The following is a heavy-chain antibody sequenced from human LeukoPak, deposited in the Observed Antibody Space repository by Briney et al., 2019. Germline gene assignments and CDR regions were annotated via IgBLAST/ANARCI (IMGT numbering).Heavy chain of an antibody. V-gene: IGHV3-43*01. D-gene: IGHD3-22*01. CDR1: GFKFNDYT. CDR3: AKGLLHSSGYHHGWYLDY. CDR2: ISWDGGTT. J-gene: IGHJ4*02. Sequence: GGSLRLSCAASGFKFNDYTMHWVRQAPGKGLEWVSLISWDGGTTYYADSVKGRFTISRDNSKNSLHLQMSSLRTEDTALYYCAKGLLHSSGYHHGWYLDYWGQGTLAAVSS.